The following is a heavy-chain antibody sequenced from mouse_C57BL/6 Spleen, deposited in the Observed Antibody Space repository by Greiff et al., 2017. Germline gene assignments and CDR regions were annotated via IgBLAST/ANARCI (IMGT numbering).Heavy chain of an antibody. J-gene: IGHJ4*01. CDR2: IHPSDSDT. V-gene: IGHV1-74*01. CDR1: GYTFTSYW. D-gene: IGHD1-1*01. Sequence: VQLQQPGAELVKPGASVKVSCKASGYTFTSYWMHWVKQRPGQGLEWIGRIHPSDSDTNYNQKFKGKATLTVDKSSSTAYMQLSSLTSEDSAVYYCGVYYDSSSYGDWAMAYWGQGTSVTVSA. CDR3: GVYYDSSSYGDWAMAY.